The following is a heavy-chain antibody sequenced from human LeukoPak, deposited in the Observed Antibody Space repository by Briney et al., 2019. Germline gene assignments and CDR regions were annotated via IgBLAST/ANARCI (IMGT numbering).Heavy chain of an antibody. CDR2: ITAIDGRT. CDR1: RFTFSSTT. Sequence: AGGSLRLSCVASRFTFSSTTMGWVRQAPGRGLEWVSSITAIDGRTYYADSVRGRFTISRDNSKNTVYLQLNSLRAGDTAIYYCTKDRRGPAAGTWYFDSWGQGTLVTVSS. J-gene: IGHJ4*02. D-gene: IGHD6-13*01. V-gene: IGHV3-23*01. CDR3: TKDRRGPAAGTWYFDS.